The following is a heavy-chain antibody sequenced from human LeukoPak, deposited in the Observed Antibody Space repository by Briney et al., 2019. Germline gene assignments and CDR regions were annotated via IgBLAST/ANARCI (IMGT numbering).Heavy chain of an antibody. D-gene: IGHD6-19*01. CDR2: MNPKSGNT. CDR3: ARGYSSGYKYFDY. Sequence: GASVKVSCKTSGYTFTNYDINWVRQATGQGLEWMGWMNPKSGNTGSAQRFQGRVTMTRDTSISTAYMELSSLRSEDTAVYYCARGYSSGYKYFDYWGQGTLVTVSS. CDR1: GYTFTNYD. V-gene: IGHV1-8*01. J-gene: IGHJ4*02.